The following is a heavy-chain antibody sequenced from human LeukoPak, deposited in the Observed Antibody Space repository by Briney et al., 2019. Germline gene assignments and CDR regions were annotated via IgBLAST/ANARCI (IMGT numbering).Heavy chain of an antibody. D-gene: IGHD4-23*01. CDR2: INPNSDT. J-gene: IGHJ4*02. V-gene: IGHV1-2*02. CDR1: GYTFTDSY. CDR3: ARDRGGNSFDF. Sequence: ASVKVSCKASGYTFTDSYIHWMRQAPGQGLEWMGWINPNSDTNYAQNFQGRVTTTRDTSISTADMELNSLRSDDTGVYYCARDRGGNSFDFWGQGTLVTVSS.